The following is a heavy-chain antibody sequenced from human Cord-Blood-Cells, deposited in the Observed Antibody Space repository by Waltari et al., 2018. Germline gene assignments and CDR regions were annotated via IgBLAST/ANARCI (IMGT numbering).Heavy chain of an antibody. D-gene: IGHD1-26*01. CDR3: ARDYSNYFDY. J-gene: IGHJ4*02. CDR1: GFTFSSYA. Sequence: VQLVESGGGVVQPGRSLRLSCAASGFTFSSYAMHWVRQAPGKGLEWVAVISYDGSNKYYADSVKGRFTISRDNSKNTLYLQMNSLRAEDTAVYYCARDYSNYFDYWGQGTLVTVSS. CDR2: ISYDGSNK. V-gene: IGHV3-30*04.